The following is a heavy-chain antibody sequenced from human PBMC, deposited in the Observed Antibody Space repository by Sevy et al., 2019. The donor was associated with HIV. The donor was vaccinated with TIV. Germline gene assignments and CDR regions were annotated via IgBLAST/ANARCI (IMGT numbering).Heavy chain of an antibody. CDR3: ARGPEWELTSFLSH. D-gene: IGHD1-26*01. Sequence: GGSLRLSCAASGFTFRTYAFHWVRQAPGRGLEWIDLISSNGDNGLYATSVRGRFTISRDNSMNILYLQMTSLTPDDTAVYYCARGPEWELTSFLSHWGQGTLVTVSS. CDR1: GFTFRTYA. V-gene: IGHV3-30-3*01. CDR2: ISSNGDNG. J-gene: IGHJ4*02.